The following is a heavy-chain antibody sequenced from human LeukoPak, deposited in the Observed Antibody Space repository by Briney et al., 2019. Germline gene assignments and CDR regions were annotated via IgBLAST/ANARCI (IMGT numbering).Heavy chain of an antibody. CDR1: GGSFSGYY. CDR2: INHSGST. Sequence: SETLSLTCAVYGGSFSGYYWSWIRQPPGKGLEWIGEINHSGSTNYNPSLKSRVTISVDTSKNQFSLKLSSVTAADTAVYYCARRPGTILDSWGQGTLVTVSA. J-gene: IGHJ4*02. CDR3: ARRPGTILDS. D-gene: IGHD3-3*01. V-gene: IGHV4-34*01.